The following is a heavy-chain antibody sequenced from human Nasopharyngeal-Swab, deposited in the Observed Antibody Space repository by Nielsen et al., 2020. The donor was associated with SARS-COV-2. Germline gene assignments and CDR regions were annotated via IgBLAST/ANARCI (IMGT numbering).Heavy chain of an antibody. CDR1: GFTFSDYY. CDR3: AREKPATRLAY. V-gene: IGHV3-11*04. Sequence: GESLKISCAASGFTFSDYYMSWIRQAPGKGLEWVSYISSSSSTIYYADSVKGRFTISRDNAKNSLYLQMNSLRAEDTAVYYCAREKPATRLAYWGQGTLVTVSS. J-gene: IGHJ4*02. D-gene: IGHD1-14*01. CDR2: ISSSSSTI.